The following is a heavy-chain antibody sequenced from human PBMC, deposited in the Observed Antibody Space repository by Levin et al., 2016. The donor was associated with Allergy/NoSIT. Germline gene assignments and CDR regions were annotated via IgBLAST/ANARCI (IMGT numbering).Heavy chain of an antibody. J-gene: IGHJ3*02. V-gene: IGHV1-8*01. D-gene: IGHD3/OR15-3a*01. CDR2: MNPNSGNT. Sequence: WVRQAPGQGLEWMGWMNPNSGNTGYAQKFQGRVTMTRNTSISTAYMELSSLRSEDTAVYYCAERTDDAFDIWGQGTMVTVSS. CDR3: AERTDDAFDI.